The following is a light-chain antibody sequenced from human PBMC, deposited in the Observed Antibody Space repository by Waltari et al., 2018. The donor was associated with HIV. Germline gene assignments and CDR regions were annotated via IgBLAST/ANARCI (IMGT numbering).Light chain of an antibody. CDR1: HSISSW. Sequence: DIQMTQSLSTLSASVGDRVTITCRTSHSISSWLGWYQQKPVKAPKLLIYKASSLESGVPSRCSGSGSGTEFTLTISSLQPDDFATYYCQQYNSYSRTFGQGTKVEIK. V-gene: IGKV1-5*03. CDR2: KAS. CDR3: QQYNSYSRT. J-gene: IGKJ1*01.